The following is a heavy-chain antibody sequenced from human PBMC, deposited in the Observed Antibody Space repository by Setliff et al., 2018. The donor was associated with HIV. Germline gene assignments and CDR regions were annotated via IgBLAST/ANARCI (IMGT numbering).Heavy chain of an antibody. D-gene: IGHD3-16*01. CDR3: ARERMMWGTYYYYMDV. V-gene: IGHV4-39*07. Sequence: SETLSLTCTVSGGSISSGNSYWGWIRQPPGTGLEWTGSIYYSGTTNYNPSLKSRVTISVDRSKNQFSLKLSAVTAADTAVYYCARERMMWGTYYYYMDVWGKGTTVTVSS. J-gene: IGHJ6*03. CDR2: IYYSGTT. CDR1: GGSISSGNSY.